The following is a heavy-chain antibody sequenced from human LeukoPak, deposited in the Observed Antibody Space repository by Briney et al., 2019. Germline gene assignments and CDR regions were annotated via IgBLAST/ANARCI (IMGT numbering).Heavy chain of an antibody. CDR3: VRVKSGSISDS. V-gene: IGHV4-39*07. Sequence: SETLSLTCTVSGGSISSSNYYWGWIRQPPGQGLEWIATISHSGSTYYNPSVKSRVTISRDMSKNQFSLSLNSVTAADTAVYYCVRVKSGSISDSWGQGTLVTVSS. CDR1: GGSISSSNYY. J-gene: IGHJ4*02. CDR2: ISHSGST. D-gene: IGHD1-26*01.